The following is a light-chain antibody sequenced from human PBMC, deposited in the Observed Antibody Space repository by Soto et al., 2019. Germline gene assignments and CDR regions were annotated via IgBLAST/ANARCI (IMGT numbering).Light chain of an antibody. Sequence: QSVLTQPRSVSGSPGQSVTISCTGTSSDVGGDNSVSWYQQRPGTAPKLMIYDVSKRPSGVPDRFSGSKSGNTASLTISGLQAEDEADYYCCSYAGYYTVFGGGTKLTVL. V-gene: IGLV2-11*01. J-gene: IGLJ3*02. CDR1: SSDVGGDNS. CDR2: DVS. CDR3: CSYAGYYTV.